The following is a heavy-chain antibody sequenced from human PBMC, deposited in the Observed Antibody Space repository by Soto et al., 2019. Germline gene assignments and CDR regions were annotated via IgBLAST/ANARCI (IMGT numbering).Heavy chain of an antibody. CDR3: TTDAHSSGWYFPPPFDY. CDR1: GFTFSNAW. CDR2: IKSKTDGGTT. J-gene: IGHJ4*02. V-gene: IGHV3-15*01. D-gene: IGHD6-19*01. Sequence: PGGSLRLSCAASGFTFSNAWMSWVRQAPGKGLEWVGRIKSKTDGGTTDYAAPVKGRFTISRDDSKNTLYLQMNSLKTEDTAVYYCTTDAHSSGWYFPPPFDYWGQGTLVTVSS.